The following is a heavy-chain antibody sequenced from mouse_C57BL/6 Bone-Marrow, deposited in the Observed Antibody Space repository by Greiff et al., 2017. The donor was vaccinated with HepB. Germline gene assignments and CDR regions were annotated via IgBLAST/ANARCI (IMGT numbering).Heavy chain of an antibody. CDR2: IYTGGGYT. D-gene: IGHD4-1*01. J-gene: IGHJ2*01. Sequence: VQLQQSGAELVRPGTSVKMSCKASGYTFTNYWIGWAKQRPGHGLEWIGDIYTGGGYTNYNEKFKGKATLTADKSSSTAYMQFSSLTSEDSAIYYCAREGSWDWYFDYWGQGTTLTVSS. CDR1: GYTFTNYW. V-gene: IGHV1-63*01. CDR3: AREGSWDWYFDY.